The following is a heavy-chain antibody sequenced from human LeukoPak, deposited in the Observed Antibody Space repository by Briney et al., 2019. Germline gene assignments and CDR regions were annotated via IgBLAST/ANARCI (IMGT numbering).Heavy chain of an antibody. Sequence: GGSLRLSCSASGFTFSSYAMHWVRQAPGKGLEWVAVISYDGSNKYYADSVKGRFTISRDNSKNTLYLQMNSLRAEDTAVYYCARDLPGRFDYWGQGTLVTGSS. D-gene: IGHD3-10*01. CDR2: ISYDGSNK. J-gene: IGHJ4*02. CDR1: GFTFSSYA. CDR3: ARDLPGRFDY. V-gene: IGHV3-30-3*01.